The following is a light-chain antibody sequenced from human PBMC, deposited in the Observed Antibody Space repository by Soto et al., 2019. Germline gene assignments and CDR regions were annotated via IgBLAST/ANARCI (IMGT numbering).Light chain of an antibody. CDR2: GNG. CDR1: SSNIGAGYD. Sequence: QSVLTQPPSVSGAPGQRVTISCTGSSSNIGAGYDVHWYQQLPGTAPKLLIYGNGNRPSGVPDRFSGSKSGTSASLAITGLQAEDEADYYCQSYDSSLSGPRVFGGGTKLTVL. CDR3: QSYDSSLSGPRV. J-gene: IGLJ2*01. V-gene: IGLV1-40*01.